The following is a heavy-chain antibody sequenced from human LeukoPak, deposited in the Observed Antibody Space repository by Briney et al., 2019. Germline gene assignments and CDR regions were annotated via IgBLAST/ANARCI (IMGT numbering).Heavy chain of an antibody. CDR1: GFALSTSGVG. CDR3: AHSNYDSSGGY. D-gene: IGHD3-22*01. CDR2: IYWNDDK. V-gene: IGHV2-5*01. Sequence: SGPTLVKPTQTLTLTCTFSGFALSTSGVGVGWVRQPPGKALEWLALIYWNDDKRYSPSLKRRLTITKDTSQNQVVLTMNNMDPVDTATYYCAHSNYDSSGGYWGQATLVTVSS. J-gene: IGHJ4*02.